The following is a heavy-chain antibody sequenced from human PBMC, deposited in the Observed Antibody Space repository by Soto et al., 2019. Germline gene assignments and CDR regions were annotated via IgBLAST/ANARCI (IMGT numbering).Heavy chain of an antibody. CDR1: GYSFTSYW. J-gene: IGHJ6*02. D-gene: IGHD3-22*01. V-gene: IGHV5-51*01. CDR2: IYPGDSDT. Sequence: GESLKISCKGSGYSFTSYWIGWVRQMPGKGVELMVSIYPGDSDTRYSPSFQGQVTISAEKSIITDYLQWSSLKASATAMYYCARHKRAFGSSGLGYYYYGMHXWGQATPVTVS. CDR3: ARHKRAFGSSGLGYYYYGMHX.